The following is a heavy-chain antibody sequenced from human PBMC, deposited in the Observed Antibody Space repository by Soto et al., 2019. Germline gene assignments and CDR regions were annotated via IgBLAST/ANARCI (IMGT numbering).Heavy chain of an antibody. J-gene: IGHJ4*02. CDR2: ISGSADTT. D-gene: IGHD3-3*02. CDR3: AKHRSHFWSGYTH. Sequence: GGSLRLSCAASGFTFSSYAMSWVRQAPGKGLEWVSTISGSADTTYYEDSVRGRFPISRDNSKNKQYLQMNSLRAEDTAVYYCAKHRSHFWSGYTHWGQGALVTVSS. CDR1: GFTFSSYA. V-gene: IGHV3-23*01.